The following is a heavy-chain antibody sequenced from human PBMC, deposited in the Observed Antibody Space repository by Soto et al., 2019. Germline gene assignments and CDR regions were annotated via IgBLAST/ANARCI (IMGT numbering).Heavy chain of an antibody. D-gene: IGHD3-16*01. J-gene: IGHJ4*02. CDR3: ARDPLGGGAPYYFDY. CDR1: GYTFTDYY. CDR2: INPDTGGT. Sequence: QVRLVQSGAEVKKPGASVKVSCEASGYTFTDYYLDWVRQAPGQGPEWVGQINPDTGGTDYEQKFQGRVTMTRDTSSSTIYMELSGLRFDDTAVYYCARDPLGGGAPYYFDYWRQGTLVTVSS. V-gene: IGHV1-2*06.